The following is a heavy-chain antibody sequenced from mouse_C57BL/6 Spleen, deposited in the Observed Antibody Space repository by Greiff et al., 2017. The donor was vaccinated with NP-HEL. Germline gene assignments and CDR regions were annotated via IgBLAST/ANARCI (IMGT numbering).Heavy chain of an antibody. CDR1: GYTFTSYW. V-gene: IGHV1-53*01. CDR2: INPSNGGT. J-gene: IGHJ2*01. CDR3: AREEELGYPDY. Sequence: QVHVKQPGTELVKPGASVKLSCKASGYTFTSYWMHWVKQRPGQGLEWIGNINPSNGGTNYNEKFKSKATLTVDKSSSTAYMQLSSLTSEDSAVYYCAREEELGYPDYWGQGTTLTVSS. D-gene: IGHD1-2*01.